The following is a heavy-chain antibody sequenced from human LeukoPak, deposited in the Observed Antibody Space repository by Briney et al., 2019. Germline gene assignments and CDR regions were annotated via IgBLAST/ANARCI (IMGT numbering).Heavy chain of an antibody. CDR2: IRSQGYGGTT. V-gene: IGHV3-49*04. J-gene: IGHJ4*02. Sequence: QPGGSLRLSCTTSGFTFGDYAMSWVRQAPGEGLEWVGLIRSQGYGGTTQYAASVKGRFTISRDDSKSIAYLQMNSLKTEDTAVYYCTRVSRSGSYSDFWGQGTLVTVSS. D-gene: IGHD3-10*01. CDR1: GFTFGDYA. CDR3: TRVSRSGSYSDF.